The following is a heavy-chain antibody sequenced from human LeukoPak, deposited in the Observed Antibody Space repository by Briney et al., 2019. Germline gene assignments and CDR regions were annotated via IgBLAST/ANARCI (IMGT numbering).Heavy chain of an antibody. CDR1: GGSISSGGYS. Sequence: PSQTLSLTCAVSGGSISSGGYSWSWIRQPPGTGLEWIGYMYHSGSTYYNPSLKSRVTISVDTSKNQFSLKLSSVTAADTAVYYCAIATWRKFYYFDYWGQGTLVTVSS. D-gene: IGHD5-24*01. CDR3: AIATWRKFYYFDY. V-gene: IGHV4-30-2*01. J-gene: IGHJ4*02. CDR2: MYHSGST.